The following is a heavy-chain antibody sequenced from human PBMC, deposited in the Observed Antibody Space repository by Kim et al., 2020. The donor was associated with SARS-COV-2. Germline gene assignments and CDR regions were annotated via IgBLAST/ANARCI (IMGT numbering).Heavy chain of an antibody. D-gene: IGHD3-10*01. J-gene: IGHJ5*02. CDR3: AKDVSYASDSPNNLGNLFDA. V-gene: IGHV3-30*18. Sequence: GGSLRLSCAASGISFSFYGVRWIRQAPGKGLEWVAVMSFDERNIFYGDSVKGRFTISKDNSKNTAYLQMNSLRPEDTALYYCAKDVSYASDSPNNLGNLFDAWGQGTLVTVSS. CDR1: GISFSFYG. CDR2: MSFDERNI.